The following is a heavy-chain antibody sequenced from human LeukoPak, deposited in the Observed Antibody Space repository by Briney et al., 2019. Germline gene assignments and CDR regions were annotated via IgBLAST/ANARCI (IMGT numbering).Heavy chain of an antibody. V-gene: IGHV3-48*03. CDR3: ARVSESEWNFDL. CDR1: GFTFSSYE. Sequence: GGSLRLSCAASGFTFSSYEMNWVRQAPGKGLEWVSHISGSGSIIYYADSVKGRFTLSRDNAKNSLHLQMNSLRAEDTTVYYCARVSESEWNFDLWGRGTLVTVSS. J-gene: IGHJ2*01. CDR2: ISGSGSII. D-gene: IGHD1-14*01.